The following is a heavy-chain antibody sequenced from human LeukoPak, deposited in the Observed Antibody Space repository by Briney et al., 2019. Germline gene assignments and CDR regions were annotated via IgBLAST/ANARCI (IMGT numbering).Heavy chain of an antibody. J-gene: IGHJ4*02. CDR2: IIPIFGTA. CDR1: GGTFSSYA. CDR3: AMSHYDILTGF. Sequence: SVKVSCKASGGTFSSYAIRWVRQAPGQGLEWMGGIIPIFGTANYAQKFQGRVTITADESTSTAYMELSSLRSEDTAVYYCAMSHYDILTGFWGQGTLVTVSS. V-gene: IGHV1-69*01. D-gene: IGHD3-9*01.